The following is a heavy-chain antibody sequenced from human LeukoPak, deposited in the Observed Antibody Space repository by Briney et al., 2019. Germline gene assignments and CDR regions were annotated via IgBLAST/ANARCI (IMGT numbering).Heavy chain of an antibody. J-gene: IGHJ4*02. V-gene: IGHV1-2*02. Sequence: ASVKVSCKASGYRFTGYYIHWARQAPGQGLEWMGWINPNSGGTNYAQKFQGRVTMTRDTSVSTAYMEVSRLRSDDTSVYFCARDRRGYYDSGSYYPLIWGQGTLVTVSS. CDR3: ARDRRGYYDSGSYYPLI. D-gene: IGHD3-10*01. CDR1: GYRFTGYY. CDR2: INPNSGGT.